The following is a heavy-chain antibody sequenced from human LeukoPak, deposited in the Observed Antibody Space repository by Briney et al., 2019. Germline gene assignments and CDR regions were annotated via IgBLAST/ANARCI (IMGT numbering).Heavy chain of an antibody. CDR3: ASGTYRLGDY. CDR1: GFSFSTYA. J-gene: IGHJ4*02. CDR2: ISGSGVDT. Sequence: GGSLRLSCAASGFSFSTYAMSWVRQAPGKGLEWVSGISGSGVDTHYADSVKGRFRISRDNSKNTLYLQLNSLRAEDTAVYYCASGTYRLGDYWGLGTLVAVSS. D-gene: IGHD3-10*01. V-gene: IGHV3-23*01.